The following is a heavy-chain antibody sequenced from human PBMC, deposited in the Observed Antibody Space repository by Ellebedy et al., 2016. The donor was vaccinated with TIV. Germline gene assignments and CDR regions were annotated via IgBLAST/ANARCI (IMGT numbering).Heavy chain of an antibody. J-gene: IGHJ3*02. CDR1: DNTFSNQA. Sequence: ASVKVSCXASDNTFSNQAISWVRQAPGQGLEWMGWSNPYNGDTKYAQKLQGRVTMTTDTSTTTVYMELRSLASDDTAVYYCARDSKALAGIDAFDIWGQGTMVTVSS. CDR3: ARDSKALAGIDAFDI. V-gene: IGHV1-18*01. D-gene: IGHD6-19*01. CDR2: SNPYNGDT.